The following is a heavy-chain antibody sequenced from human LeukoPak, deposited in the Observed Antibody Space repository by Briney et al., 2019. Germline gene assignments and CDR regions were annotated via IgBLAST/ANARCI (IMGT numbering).Heavy chain of an antibody. J-gene: IGHJ5*02. CDR2: IYSGGST. V-gene: IGHV3-66*01. CDR3: ASAVLRYFDWLLPPFDP. D-gene: IGHD3-9*01. Sequence: PGGSLRLSCAASGFTVSSNYMSWVRQAPGKGLEWVSVIYSGGSTYYADSVKGRFTISRDNSKNTLYLQMNSLRAEDTAVYYCASAVLRYFDWLLPPFDPWGQGTLVTVSS. CDR1: GFTVSSNY.